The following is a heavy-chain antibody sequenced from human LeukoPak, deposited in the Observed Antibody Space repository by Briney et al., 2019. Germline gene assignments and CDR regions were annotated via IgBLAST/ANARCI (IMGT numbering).Heavy chain of an antibody. D-gene: IGHD2-8*01. Sequence: PGKPLRLSCAASGFSFSNYGMHWVRQAPGKGLEWVAVIWYDGSNKYYADSVKGRFTISRDNSKNTLYLQMNSLRAEDTAVYYCARDFKWSCTNGVCYTMSAGRGVFEGFDPWGQGTLVTVSS. CDR2: IWYDGSNK. CDR3: ARDFKWSCTNGVCYTMSAGRGVFEGFDP. CDR1: GFSFSNYG. V-gene: IGHV3-33*08. J-gene: IGHJ5*02.